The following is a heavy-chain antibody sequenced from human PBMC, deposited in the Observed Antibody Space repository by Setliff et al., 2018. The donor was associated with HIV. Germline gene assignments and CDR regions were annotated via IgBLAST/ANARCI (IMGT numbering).Heavy chain of an antibody. CDR3: ARVYGDYADDY. Sequence: PGGSLRLSCAASGFTFNDYGMIWVRQASGRGLEWVSAISGSGGSTYYADSVKGRFTISRDNAKNSLYLQMNSLRAEDTAVYYCARVYGDYADDYWGQGTLVTVSS. J-gene: IGHJ4*02. CDR2: ISGSGGST. V-gene: IGHV3-23*01. D-gene: IGHD4-17*01. CDR1: GFTFNDYG.